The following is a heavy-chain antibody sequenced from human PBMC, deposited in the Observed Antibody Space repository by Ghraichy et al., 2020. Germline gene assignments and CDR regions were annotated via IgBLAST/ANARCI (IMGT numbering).Heavy chain of an antibody. J-gene: IGHJ6*03. D-gene: IGHD4-11*01. V-gene: IGHV4-34*01. Sequence: SETLSLTCAVYGGSFSGYYWSWIRQPPGKGLEWIGEINHRGSTNYNPSLKSRVTISVDTSKNQFSLKLSSVTAADTAVYYCARMTTVTFAVDYYYYMDVWGKGTTVTVSS. CDR3: ARMTTVTFAVDYYYYMDV. CDR1: GGSFSGYY. CDR2: INHRGST.